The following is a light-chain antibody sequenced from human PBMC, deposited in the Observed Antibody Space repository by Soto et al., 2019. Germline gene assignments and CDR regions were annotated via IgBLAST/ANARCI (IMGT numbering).Light chain of an antibody. CDR1: QSISSW. CDR2: KAS. CDR3: QQYNSYSRT. V-gene: IGKV1-5*03. Sequence: DIQMTQSPSTLSASVGDRVTITCRASQSISSWLAWYQQKPGKAPKLLIYKASSFESGVPSRFSGSGSGTEFTLTISSLQPDDFATSYCQQYNSYSRTFGQGTKVEIK. J-gene: IGKJ1*01.